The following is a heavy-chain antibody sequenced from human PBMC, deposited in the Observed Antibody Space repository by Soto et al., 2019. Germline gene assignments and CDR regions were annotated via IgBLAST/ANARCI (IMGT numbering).Heavy chain of an antibody. CDR2: VYYSGTT. CDR3: AREGELPMVRGVITIFDY. D-gene: IGHD3-10*01. Sequence: PSETLSLTCTVSGGSISNYYWSWIRQSPGKGLEWIGYVYYSGTTNYNPSLKSRVAISVDTSKNQISLRLSSVTAADTAVYYCAREGELPMVRGVITIFDYWGQGTQVTVSS. V-gene: IGHV4-59*01. J-gene: IGHJ4*02. CDR1: GGSISNYY.